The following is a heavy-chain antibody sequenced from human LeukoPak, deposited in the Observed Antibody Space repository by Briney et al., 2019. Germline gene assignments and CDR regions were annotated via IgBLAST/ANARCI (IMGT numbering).Heavy chain of an antibody. D-gene: IGHD2-15*01. CDR1: GFTVSSNY. V-gene: IGHV3-66*02. CDR2: IYSGAST. J-gene: IGHJ4*02. CDR3: AREKRDYCSGGSCHSYLDY. Sequence: GGSLRLSCAASGFTVSSNYMSWVRQAPGKGLEWVSVIYSGASTYYADSVKGRFTISRDNSKNTLYLQMNSLRAEDTAVYYCAREKRDYCSGGSCHSYLDYWGQGTLVTVSS.